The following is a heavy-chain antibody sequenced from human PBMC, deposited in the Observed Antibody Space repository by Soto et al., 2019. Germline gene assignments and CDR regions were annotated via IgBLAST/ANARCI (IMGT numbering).Heavy chain of an antibody. J-gene: IGHJ4*02. CDR2: IYYSGST. D-gene: IGHD1-26*01. Sequence: SETLSLTCIVSGDSISPYYWTWIRQPPGKGLEWIGHIYYSGSTYYNPSLKSRVIISVDTSKNQFSLKLSSVTAADTAVYYCARTPLLWGQGTLVTVSS. CDR1: GDSISPYY. CDR3: ARTPLL. V-gene: IGHV4-59*12.